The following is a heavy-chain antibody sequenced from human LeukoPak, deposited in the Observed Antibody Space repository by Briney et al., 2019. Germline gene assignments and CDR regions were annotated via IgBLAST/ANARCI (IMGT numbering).Heavy chain of an antibody. Sequence: GGSLRLSCAASGFTFSSYAMSWVGQAPGKGLEWVSAISGSGGSTYYADSVKGRFTISRDNSKNTLYLQMNSLRAEDTAVYYCAKDLASDFWSGYYSAGGAGVFDYWGQGTLVTVSS. CDR3: AKDLASDFWSGYYSAGGAGVFDY. J-gene: IGHJ4*02. CDR1: GFTFSSYA. CDR2: ISGSGGST. V-gene: IGHV3-23*01. D-gene: IGHD3-3*01.